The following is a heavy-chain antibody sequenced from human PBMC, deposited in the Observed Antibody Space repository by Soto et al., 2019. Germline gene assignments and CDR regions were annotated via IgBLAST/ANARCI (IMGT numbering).Heavy chain of an antibody. D-gene: IGHD2-2*01. V-gene: IGHV4-30-4*01. CDR2: IYYSGST. Sequence: SETLSLTCTVSGGSISSGDYYWSWIRQPPGKGLEWIGYIYYSGSTYYNPSLKSPVTISVDTSKNQFSLKLSSVTAADTAVYYCASTGAYYSSNRCLDDWGQGTRVTVSS. CDR1: GGSISSGDYY. CDR3: ASTGAYYSSNRCLDD. J-gene: IGHJ4*02.